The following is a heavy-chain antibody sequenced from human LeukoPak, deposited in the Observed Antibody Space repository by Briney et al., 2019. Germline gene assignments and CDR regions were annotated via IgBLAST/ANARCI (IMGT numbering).Heavy chain of an antibody. Sequence: PGGSLRLSCAASGFSFSTYWMTWVRQAPGKGLEWVANIKQDGSEEYYVDSVKGRFTISRDNAKNSLYLQMNSLRPDDTAVYYCARGPGSGTYFRYSSYYYYMDVWGKGTTVTVSS. J-gene: IGHJ6*03. D-gene: IGHD3-10*01. CDR3: ARGPGSGTYFRYSSYYYYMDV. V-gene: IGHV3-7*01. CDR1: GFSFSTYW. CDR2: IKQDGSEE.